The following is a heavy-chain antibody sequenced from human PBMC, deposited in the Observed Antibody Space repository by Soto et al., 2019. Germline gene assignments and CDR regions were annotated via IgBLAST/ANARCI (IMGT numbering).Heavy chain of an antibody. V-gene: IGHV3-23*01. D-gene: IGHD3-22*01. CDR3: AKSQDYDSSGYPPPFVDI. J-gene: IGHJ3*02. CDR2: ISGSGGST. Sequence: GGSLRLSCAASGFTFSSYAMSWVRQAPGKGLEWVSAISGSGGSTYYADSVKGRFTISRDNSKNTLYLQMNSLRAEDTAVYYCAKSQDYDSSGYPPPFVDIWGQGTMVTVSS. CDR1: GFTFSSYA.